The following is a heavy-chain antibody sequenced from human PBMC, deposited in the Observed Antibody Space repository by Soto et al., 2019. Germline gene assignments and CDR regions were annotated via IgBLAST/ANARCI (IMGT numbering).Heavy chain of an antibody. CDR2: MNPNSGNT. V-gene: IGHV1-8*01. D-gene: IGHD3-9*01. CDR1: GYTFTGYE. J-gene: IGHJ4*02. CDR3: ASSREYYDILTGFRVQGYCDY. Sequence: ASVKVSCTASGYTFTGYEVYGVRQATGQGLEWMGWMNPNSGNTGYAQKFQGRVTMTRNTSISTAYMELSSLRSEDTAVYYCASSREYYDILTGFRVQGYCDYWGQGTLVTVSS.